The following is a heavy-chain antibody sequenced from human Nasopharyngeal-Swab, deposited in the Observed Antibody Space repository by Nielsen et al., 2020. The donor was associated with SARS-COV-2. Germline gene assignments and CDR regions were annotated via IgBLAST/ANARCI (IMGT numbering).Heavy chain of an antibody. J-gene: IGHJ3*02. CDR3: AREGVDSASDYSEPFDI. D-gene: IGHD5-12*01. Sequence: GGSLRLSCAASGFLFSTYGMNWVRQAPGKGLEWVSSISSYSTDINYADSLRGRFTIFRDNAKNSLYLQMNSLRAEDTAVYYCAREGVDSASDYSEPFDIWGQGTMVTVSS. CDR1: GFLFSTYG. CDR2: ISSYSTDI. V-gene: IGHV3-21*01.